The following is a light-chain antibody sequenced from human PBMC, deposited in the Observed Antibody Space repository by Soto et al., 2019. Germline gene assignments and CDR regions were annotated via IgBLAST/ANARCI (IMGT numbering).Light chain of an antibody. CDR3: QKYNSAPLT. CDR1: RAMAPN. Sequence: DVQMTQSPSSLSAFVGDRVTTTCGASRAMAPNFAWFQQKPGKVPKLLIYATSTLQPGVPSRFSGSGSGTDFTLTINSLQPEDVGTYYCQKYNSAPLTFGGGTKVEIK. CDR2: ATS. V-gene: IGKV1-27*01. J-gene: IGKJ4*01.